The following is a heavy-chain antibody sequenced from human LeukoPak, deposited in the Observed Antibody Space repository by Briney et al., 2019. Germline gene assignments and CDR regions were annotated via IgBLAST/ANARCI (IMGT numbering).Heavy chain of an antibody. V-gene: IGHV4-59*01. CDR2: IYHTGNI. D-gene: IGHD6-19*01. CDR3: ARFGSGWWYNDY. Sequence: SETLSLTCAVFGASITSYYWTWIRQPPGKGLEWIGYIYHTGNIKYNPSLNSRVTISIDASKNQFSLKLSSVTAADTAVYYCARFGSGWWYNDYWGQGTLVTVSS. J-gene: IGHJ4*02. CDR1: GASITSYY.